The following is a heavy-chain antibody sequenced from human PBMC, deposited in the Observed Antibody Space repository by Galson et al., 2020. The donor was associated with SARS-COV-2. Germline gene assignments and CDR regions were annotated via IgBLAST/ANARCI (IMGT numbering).Heavy chain of an antibody. D-gene: IGHD5-12*01. CDR1: GFSLSTSGVG. V-gene: IGHV2-5*02. CDR3: ACIDGYKGSMGV. J-gene: IGHJ6*02. CDR2: IYWDDDK. Sequence: SGPTLVKPTQTLTLTCTFAGFSLSTSGVGVSWIRQPPGKAMEWLALIYWDDDKRYSPSLNNRLTITKDTSKNQVVLTMTKMDPVDTGTYYCACIDGYKGSMGVWCQGTTVIVSS.